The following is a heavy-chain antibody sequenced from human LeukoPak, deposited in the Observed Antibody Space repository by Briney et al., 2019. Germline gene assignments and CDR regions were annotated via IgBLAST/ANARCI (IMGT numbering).Heavy chain of an antibody. CDR1: GGSSSRDY. CDR3: ASGTGSGYVFDY. CDR2: IDYGGTT. J-gene: IGHJ4*02. V-gene: IGHV4-59*01. D-gene: IGHD3-22*01. Sequence: SGTLSLTCSVSGGSSSRDYWSWIRQSPGKGLEWVGYIDYGGTTNYNPSLKSRVTISVDMSKTQLSLKLSSATTADTAVYYCASGTGSGYVFDYWGQGTLVTVSS.